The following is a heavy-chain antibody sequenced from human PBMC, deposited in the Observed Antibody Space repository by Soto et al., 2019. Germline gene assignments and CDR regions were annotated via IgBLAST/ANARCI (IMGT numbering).Heavy chain of an antibody. CDR1: GYSFTNYW. Sequence: GESLKISCKASGYSFTNYWIGWVRQMPGKGLEWMGIIYPGDSDTKYSPSFQGQVTISADKSISTAYLQWSSLKASDTALYYCGRQRAPDYWGQRTLVTVSS. CDR2: IYPGDSDT. J-gene: IGHJ4*02. V-gene: IGHV5-51*01. CDR3: GRQRAPDY.